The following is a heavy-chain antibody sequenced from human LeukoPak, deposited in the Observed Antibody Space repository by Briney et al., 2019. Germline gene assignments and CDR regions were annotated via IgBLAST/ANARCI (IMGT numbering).Heavy chain of an antibody. CDR3: ARVYSGATYYFDY. CDR1: GFTFSSYS. Sequence: GGSLRLSCAASGFTFSSYSMNWVRQAPGKGLEWVSSISSSSSYIYYADSVKGRFTISRDNAKNSLYLQMNSLRAEDTAVYYCARVYSGATYYFDYWGQGTLATVSS. CDR2: ISSSSSYI. V-gene: IGHV3-21*01. J-gene: IGHJ4*02. D-gene: IGHD1-26*01.